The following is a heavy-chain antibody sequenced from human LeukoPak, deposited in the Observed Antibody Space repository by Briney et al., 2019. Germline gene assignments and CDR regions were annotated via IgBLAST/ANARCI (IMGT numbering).Heavy chain of an antibody. J-gene: IGHJ6*02. CDR2: ISGSGGST. Sequence: GGSLRLSCAASGFTFSSYAMSWVRQAPGKGLECVSAISGSGGSTYYADSVKGRFTISRDNSKNTLYLQMNSLRAEDTAVYYCARTNYDILTGYSGYYYYGMDVWGQGTTVTVSS. V-gene: IGHV3-23*01. D-gene: IGHD3-9*01. CDR3: ARTNYDILTGYSGYYYYGMDV. CDR1: GFTFSSYA.